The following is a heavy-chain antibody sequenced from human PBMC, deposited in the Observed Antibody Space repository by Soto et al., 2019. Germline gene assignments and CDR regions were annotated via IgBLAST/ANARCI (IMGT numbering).Heavy chain of an antibody. V-gene: IGHV1-18*01. Sequence: ASVKVSCKASGYTFTNHGISWVRQAPGQGLEWSGWISGHNGNTKYAQRLQGRVTMTTDTSTSTAYMELRSLKSDDTAVYYCARDLYPLAYYFDYWGQGTLVTVSS. CDR1: GYTFTNHG. CDR2: ISGHNGNT. J-gene: IGHJ4*02. CDR3: ARDLYPLAYYFDY.